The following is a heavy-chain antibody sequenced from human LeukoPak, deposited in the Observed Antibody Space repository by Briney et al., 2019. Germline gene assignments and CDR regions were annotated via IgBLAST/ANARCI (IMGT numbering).Heavy chain of an antibody. CDR2: LSDTKT. J-gene: IGHJ3*02. D-gene: IGHD3-10*01. V-gene: IGHV3-23*01. CDR3: VKEHVDRGFNRSFEI. CDR1: GFTFSTNA. Sequence: GGSLRLSCAASGFTFSTNAMSWVRQAPGKGREWVSALSDTKTYYEEDVKGRFTISRDNSKNTVYLQMNSLRAEDTAVYYCVKEHVDRGFNRSFEIWGQGTVVTVST.